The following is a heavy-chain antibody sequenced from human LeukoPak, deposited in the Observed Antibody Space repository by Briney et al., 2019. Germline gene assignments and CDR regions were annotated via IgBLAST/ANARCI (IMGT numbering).Heavy chain of an antibody. CDR1: GGTFSSYA. CDR2: IIPIFGTA. D-gene: IGHD2-15*01. V-gene: IGHV1-69*13. Sequence: SVKVSCKASGGTFSSYAISWVRQAPGQGLEWMGGIIPIFGTANYAQKFQGRVTITADESTSTAYMELSSLRSEDTAVYYCARDRGSRYCSGGSCYEGWFDPWGQGTLVTVSS. CDR3: ARDRGSRYCSGGSCYEGWFDP. J-gene: IGHJ5*02.